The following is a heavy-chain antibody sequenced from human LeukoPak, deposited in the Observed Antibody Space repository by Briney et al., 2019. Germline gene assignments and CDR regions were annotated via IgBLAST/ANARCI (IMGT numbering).Heavy chain of an antibody. CDR3: ARGSGWYYY. D-gene: IGHD6-19*01. J-gene: IGHJ4*02. CDR1: GGSISSYY. V-gene: IGHV4-59*01. Sequence: SETLSLTCTVSGGSISSYYWSWIRQPPGKGLEWLGYMYYSGGTNYNPSLKSRLPISVDTSKNQFSLKLSSVTAADTAVYSCARGSGWYYYWGQGTLVTVSS. CDR2: MYYSGGT.